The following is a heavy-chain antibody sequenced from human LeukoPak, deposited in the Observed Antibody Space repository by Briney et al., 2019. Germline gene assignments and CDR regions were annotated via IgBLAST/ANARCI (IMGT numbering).Heavy chain of an antibody. CDR3: AVVGANHYYYYYMDV. D-gene: IGHD1-26*01. V-gene: IGHV1-18*01. J-gene: IGHJ6*03. Sequence: GASVKVSCKASGYTFTSYGISWVRQAPGQGLQGWVGTSPYNGNTNYAQKLQGRVTMTTDTSASTAYMELRSLRSEDTAVYYCAVVGANHYYYYYMDVWGKGTTVTVSS. CDR2: TSPYNGNT. CDR1: GYTFTSYG.